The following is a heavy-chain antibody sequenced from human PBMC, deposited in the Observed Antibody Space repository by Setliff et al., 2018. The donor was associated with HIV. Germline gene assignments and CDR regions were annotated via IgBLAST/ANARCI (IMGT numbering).Heavy chain of an antibody. J-gene: IGHJ6*03. D-gene: IGHD6-19*01. CDR1: GGSISSSSYY. Sequence: SETLSLTCTVSGGSISSSSYYWGWIRQPPGKGLEWIGTIYYSGSTNYNPSLKSRVTISVHTSKNQFSLKLSSVTAADTAVYYCARSRESSGYYRDYYYYLDVWGKGTTVTVSS. CDR2: IYYSGST. V-gene: IGHV4-39*07. CDR3: ARSRESSGYYRDYYYYLDV.